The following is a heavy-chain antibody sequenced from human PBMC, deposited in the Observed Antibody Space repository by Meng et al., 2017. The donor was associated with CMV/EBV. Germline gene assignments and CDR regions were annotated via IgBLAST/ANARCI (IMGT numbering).Heavy chain of an antibody. J-gene: IGHJ5*02. CDR3: AREGYDFWSGSPPRVWFDP. Sequence: SETLSLTCTVSGGSISSYYCSWIRQPPGKGLEWIGYIYYSGSTNYNPSLKSRVTISVDTSKNQFSLKLSSVTAADTAVYYCAREGYDFWSGSPPRVWFDPWGQGTLVTVSS. CDR2: IYYSGST. CDR1: GGSISSYY. V-gene: IGHV4-59*01. D-gene: IGHD3-3*01.